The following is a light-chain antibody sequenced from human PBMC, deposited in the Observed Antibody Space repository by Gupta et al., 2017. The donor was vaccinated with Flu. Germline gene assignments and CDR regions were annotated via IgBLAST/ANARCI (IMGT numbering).Light chain of an antibody. J-gene: IGKJ4*01. CDR3: QQRSNWLT. CDR1: QNVNNY. V-gene: IGKV3-11*01. Sequence: PGDSATLSGRASQNVNNYLAWYQQKPGQAPMLLIYDAFNRATGGPARFSCSGSGTDFTRTISSLDLEDFSVYYCQQRSNWLTFGGGTRVEIK. CDR2: DAF.